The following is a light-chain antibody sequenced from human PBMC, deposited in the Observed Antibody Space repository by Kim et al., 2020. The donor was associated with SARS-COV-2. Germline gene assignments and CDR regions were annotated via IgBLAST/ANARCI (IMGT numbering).Light chain of an antibody. CDR3: QQSYSTPPVS. CDR1: QSISSY. V-gene: IGKV1-39*01. CDR2: AAS. J-gene: IGKJ4*01. Sequence: DIQMTQSPSSLSASVGDRVTITCRASQSISSYLNWYQQKPGKAPKLLIYAASSLQSGVPSRFSGSGSGTDFTLTISSLQPEDFATYYCQQSYSTPPVSFCGGTKVDIK.